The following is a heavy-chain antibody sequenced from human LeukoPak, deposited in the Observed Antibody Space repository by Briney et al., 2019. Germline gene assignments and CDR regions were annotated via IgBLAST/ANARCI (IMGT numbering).Heavy chain of an antibody. V-gene: IGHV3-9*01. CDR1: GFTFDDYA. D-gene: IGHD3-22*01. CDR3: AKEAMIVVGDAFDI. CDR2: ISWNSGSI. Sequence: GGSLRLSCAASGFTFDDYAMHWVRQAPGKGLEWVSGISWNSGSIGYADSVKGRFTISRDNAKNSLYLQMNSLRAEDTALYYCAKEAMIVVGDAFDIWGQGTMVTVCS. J-gene: IGHJ3*02.